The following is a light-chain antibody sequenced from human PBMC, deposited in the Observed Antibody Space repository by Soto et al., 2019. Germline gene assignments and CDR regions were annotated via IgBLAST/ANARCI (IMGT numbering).Light chain of an antibody. J-gene: IGKJ1*01. CDR3: QQYSDSAWT. Sequence: EIALTQSPGTLSLSPGERATLSCRASQSVSSSYLAWYQQKPGQAPRLLIFGTSHRATDIPDRFSDSGSESDFTLTITRVEPEDFAVYFCQQYSDSAWTFGQGTRVEIK. CDR2: GTS. V-gene: IGKV3-20*01. CDR1: QSVSSSY.